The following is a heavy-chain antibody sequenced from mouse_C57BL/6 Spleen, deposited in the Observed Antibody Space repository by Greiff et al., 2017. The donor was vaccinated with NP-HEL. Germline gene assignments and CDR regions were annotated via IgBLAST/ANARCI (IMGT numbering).Heavy chain of an antibody. J-gene: IGHJ4*01. D-gene: IGHD1-1*01. CDR2: ISNLAYSI. CDR3: SRQTTGVAPLAMDY. CDR1: GFTFSDYG. Sequence: EVMLVESGGGLVQSGGSLKLSCAASGFTFSDYGMAWVRQAPRKGPEWVAFISNLAYSIYYADTVTGRFTISRENAKNTLYLEMSSLRSEDTARYYWSRQTTGVAPLAMDYLNQGTSVTVSS. V-gene: IGHV5-15*04.